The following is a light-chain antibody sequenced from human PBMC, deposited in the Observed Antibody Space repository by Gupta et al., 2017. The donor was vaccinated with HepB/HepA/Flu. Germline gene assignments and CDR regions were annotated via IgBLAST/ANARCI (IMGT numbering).Light chain of an antibody. CDR1: QSISSY. Sequence: DIQLTQSPSSLSASVGDRVTITCRASQSISSYLNWYQQKPGKAPKLLIYAASSLQSGVPSRFSGSGSGTDFTLTISRLQPEDFATYYCQQCKSNSFTFGRGTKLDIK. J-gene: IGKJ3*01. CDR3: QQCKSNSFT. V-gene: IGKV1-39*01. CDR2: AAS.